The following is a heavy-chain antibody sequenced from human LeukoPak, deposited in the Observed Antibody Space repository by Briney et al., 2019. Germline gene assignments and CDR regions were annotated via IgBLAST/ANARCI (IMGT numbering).Heavy chain of an antibody. CDR1: GGSISSGGYY. Sequence: PSETLSLTCTVSGGSISSGGYYWRWIRQHPGKGLEWIGYIYYSGSTYYNPSLKSRVTISVDTSKNQFSLKLSSVTAADTAVYYCARGGDYHTLSFDYWGQGTLVTVSS. CDR2: IYYSGST. CDR3: ARGGDYHTLSFDY. D-gene: IGHD4-17*01. V-gene: IGHV4-31*03. J-gene: IGHJ4*02.